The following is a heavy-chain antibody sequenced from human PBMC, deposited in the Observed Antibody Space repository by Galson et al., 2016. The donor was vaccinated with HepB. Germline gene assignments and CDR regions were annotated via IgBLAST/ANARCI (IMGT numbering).Heavy chain of an antibody. CDR3: ARVLPYMLRGVTTFYHYYMDV. CDR1: GGSFSNCA. CDR2: VIPILGTP. J-gene: IGHJ6*03. V-gene: IGHV1-69*06. D-gene: IGHD3-10*01. Sequence: SVKVSCKASGGSFSNCAISWVRQAPGQGLEWMGGVIPILGTPTYAEKFQDRVTITADKSTSTAYIELSSLRSEDTAVYYCARVLPYMLRGVTTFYHYYMDVWGQGTMVTVSS.